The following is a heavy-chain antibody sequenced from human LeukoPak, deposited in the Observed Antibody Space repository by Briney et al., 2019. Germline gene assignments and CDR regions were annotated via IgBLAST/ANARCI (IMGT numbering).Heavy chain of an antibody. J-gene: IGHJ4*02. V-gene: IGHV3-21*01. Sequence: GGSLRLSCAASGFTFSSYSMNWVRQAPGKGLEWVSSISSSSSYIYYADSVKGRFTISRDNAKNSLYLQMNSLRAEDTAVYYCARLPSGLMAAAGPNDYWGRGTLVTVSS. D-gene: IGHD6-13*01. CDR1: GFTFSSYS. CDR3: ARLPSGLMAAAGPNDY. CDR2: ISSSSSYI.